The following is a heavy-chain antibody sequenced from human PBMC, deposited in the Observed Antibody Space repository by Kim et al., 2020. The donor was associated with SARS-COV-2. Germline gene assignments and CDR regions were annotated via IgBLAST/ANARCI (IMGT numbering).Heavy chain of an antibody. D-gene: IGHD3-16*02. V-gene: IGHV3-74*03. J-gene: IGHJ4*02. CDR1: GFTFSSHW. CDR2: ITSDDSKT. CDR3: AASFYFEPTDF. Sequence: GGSLRLSCAVSGFTFSSHWMHWVRQAPGKGLVWVAHITSDDSKTTYADSVKGRFTISRDNAQNTVYLQMNSLRAEDTAIYYCAASFYFEPTDFWGQGTLVTVSS.